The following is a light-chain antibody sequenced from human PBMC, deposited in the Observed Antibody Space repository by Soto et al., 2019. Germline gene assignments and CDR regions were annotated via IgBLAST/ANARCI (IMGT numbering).Light chain of an antibody. V-gene: IGLV2-14*03. Sequence: QSVLTQPASVSGSPGQSIPIPCTGTGREFGTYNYVSWYQHHPGKAPKLIIYDVSSRPSGVSHRFSGSKSGNTASLAISGLLSEDEADYFCSTYTGSNPSYVFGTGTKVTVL. CDR3: STYTGSNPSYV. CDR2: DVS. CDR1: GREFGTYNY. J-gene: IGLJ1*01.